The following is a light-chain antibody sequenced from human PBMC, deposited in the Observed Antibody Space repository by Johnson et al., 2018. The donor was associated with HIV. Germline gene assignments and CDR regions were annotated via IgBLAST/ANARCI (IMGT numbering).Light chain of an antibody. Sequence: QSVLTQPPSVSAAPGQKVTISCSGSSSNIGNNYVSWYQQLPGTAPKLLIYDNNKRPSGIPDRFSGSKSGTSATLGITGLQTGDEADYYCGTWDSSMSAGKVSGTGTKVPV. J-gene: IGLJ1*01. CDR3: GTWDSSMSAGKV. CDR2: DNN. CDR1: SSNIGNNY. V-gene: IGLV1-51*01.